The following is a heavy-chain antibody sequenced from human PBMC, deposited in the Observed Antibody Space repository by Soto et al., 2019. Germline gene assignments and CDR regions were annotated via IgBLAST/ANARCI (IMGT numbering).Heavy chain of an antibody. V-gene: IGHV3-23*01. J-gene: IGHJ3*02. CDR2: ISYSADKT. CDR3: ARRGRTATTNWGAFDI. D-gene: IGHD1-7*01. CDR1: GFTFSNYV. Sequence: VGSLRLSCAASGFTFSNYVRNWVRQAPGKGLEWVSTISYSADKTFYADSVKGRFTISRDNSRDTLFLQMNSLRADDAAVYYCARRGRTATTNWGAFDIWGQGTMVTVS.